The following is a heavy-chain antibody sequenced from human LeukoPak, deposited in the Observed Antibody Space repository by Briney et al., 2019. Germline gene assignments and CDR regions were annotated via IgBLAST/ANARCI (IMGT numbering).Heavy chain of an antibody. Sequence: GGSLRLSCAASGFSFSDYYMSWIRQAPGKGLEWVSSISSSSSYIYYADSVKGRFTISRDNAKNSLYLQMNSLRAEDTAVYYCAREIAKSEWLASYYMDVWGKGTTVTISS. CDR2: ISSSSSYI. V-gene: IGHV3-11*06. J-gene: IGHJ6*03. CDR3: AREIAKSEWLASYYMDV. D-gene: IGHD6-19*01. CDR1: GFSFSDYY.